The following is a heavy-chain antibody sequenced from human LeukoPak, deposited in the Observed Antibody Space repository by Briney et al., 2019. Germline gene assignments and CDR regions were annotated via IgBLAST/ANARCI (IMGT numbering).Heavy chain of an antibody. CDR3: ARGRGYSYGYHRVAFDI. CDR2: INHSGST. Sequence: SETLSLTCAVYGGSFSGYYWSWIRQPPGRGLEWIGEINHSGSTNYNPSLKSRVTISVDTSKNQFSLKLSSVTAADTAVYYCARGRGYSYGYHRVAFDIWGQGTMVTVSS. J-gene: IGHJ3*02. D-gene: IGHD5-18*01. V-gene: IGHV4-34*01. CDR1: GGSFSGYY.